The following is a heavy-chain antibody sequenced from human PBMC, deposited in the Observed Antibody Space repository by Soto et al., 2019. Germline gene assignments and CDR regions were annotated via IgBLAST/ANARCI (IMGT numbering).Heavy chain of an antibody. CDR2: IFHSGST. J-gene: IGHJ4*01. D-gene: IGHD6-6*01. V-gene: IGHV4-30-2*01. CDR1: GCSISSGGYS. Sequence: SETLSLTCAFSGCSISSGGYSWSWLRQPPGKGLEWIGYIFHSGSTYYNPSLKSRVTISVDGSKNHFSLELSSVTAADTAVYYCARSTIAPHLFMYPFDYWGQGTLVTVSS. CDR3: ARSTIAPHLFMYPFDY.